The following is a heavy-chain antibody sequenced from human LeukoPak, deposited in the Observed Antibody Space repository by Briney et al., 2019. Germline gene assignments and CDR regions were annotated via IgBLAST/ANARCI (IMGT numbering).Heavy chain of an antibody. CDR3: ARDYTYYYDSSGYSP. CDR1: GFTFSDYY. Sequence: GGSLRLSCAASGFTFSDYYMSWIRQAPGKGLEWVSYISSSGSTIYYADSVKGRFTISRDNAKNSLYLQMNSLRAEDTAVYYCARDYTYYYDSSGYSPWGQGTPVTVSS. CDR2: ISSSGSTI. V-gene: IGHV3-11*01. D-gene: IGHD3-22*01. J-gene: IGHJ5*02.